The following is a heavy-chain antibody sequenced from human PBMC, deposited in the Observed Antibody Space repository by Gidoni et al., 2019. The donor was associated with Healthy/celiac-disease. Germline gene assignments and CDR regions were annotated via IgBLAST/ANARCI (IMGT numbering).Heavy chain of an antibody. D-gene: IGHD3-22*01. V-gene: IGHV3-23*01. CDR2: ISGSGGST. CDR1: GFTFSRYA. J-gene: IGHJ4*02. Sequence: EVQLLESGGGLVQPGGSLSLSCAASGFTFSRYAMSWVRQAPGNGLDWVSAISGSGGSTYYADSVKGRFTISRDNSKNTLYLQMNSLRAEDTAVYYCAKDQAEYYYDSSGYYYFDYWGQGTLVTVSS. CDR3: AKDQAEYYYDSSGYYYFDY.